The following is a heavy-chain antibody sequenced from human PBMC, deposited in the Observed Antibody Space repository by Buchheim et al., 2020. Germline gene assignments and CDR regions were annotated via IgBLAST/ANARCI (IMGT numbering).Heavy chain of an antibody. V-gene: IGHV3-23*01. D-gene: IGHD6-6*01. CDR3: AKPIRPVYYYYALDV. J-gene: IGHJ6*02. CDR1: GFTFRSYA. Sequence: EVQLLESGGGLVQPGGSLRLSCVVSGFTFRSYAMNWVRQAPGKGLEWVSSISGSSGSTYYADSVKGRFTISRDNSKNTLYLQMKSLRAEDTAVYYCAKPIRPVYYYYALDVWGQGTT. CDR2: ISGSSGST.